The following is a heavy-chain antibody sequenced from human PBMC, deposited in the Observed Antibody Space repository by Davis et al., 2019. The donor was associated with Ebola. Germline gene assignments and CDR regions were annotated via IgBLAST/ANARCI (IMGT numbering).Heavy chain of an antibody. CDR3: TSDNWNRLSYYYMDV. CDR2: IKSKTDGGTT. Sequence: GESLKISCAASGFTFSNAWMSWVRQAPGKGLEWVGRIKSKTDGGTTDYAAPVKGRFTISRDDSKNTLYLQMNSLKTEDTAVYYCTSDNWNRLSYYYMDVWGKGTTVTVSS. V-gene: IGHV3-15*01. J-gene: IGHJ6*03. CDR1: GFTFSNAW. D-gene: IGHD1-1*01.